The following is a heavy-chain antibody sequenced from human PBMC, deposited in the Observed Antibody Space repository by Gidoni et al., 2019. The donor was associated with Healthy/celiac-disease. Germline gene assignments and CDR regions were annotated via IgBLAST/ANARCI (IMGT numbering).Heavy chain of an antibody. V-gene: IGHV2-26*01. CDR1: GFSLSNARMG. CDR2: SFSNDEK. D-gene: IGHD2-2*02. CDR3: ARINTVSWYYFDY. Sequence: QVTLKESGPVLVKHTETLTLTCTVSGFSLSNARMGVSWIRQPPGKALEWLAHSFSNDEKSYSTSLKSRLTISKDTSKSQVVLTMTNMDPVDTATYYCARINTVSWYYFDYWGQGTLVTVSS. J-gene: IGHJ4*02.